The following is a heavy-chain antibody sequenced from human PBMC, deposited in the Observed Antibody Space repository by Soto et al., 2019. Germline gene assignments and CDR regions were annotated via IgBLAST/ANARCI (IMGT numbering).Heavy chain of an antibody. V-gene: IGHV3-48*03. D-gene: IGHD2-2*01. Sequence: PGGSLRLSCAASGFTFSNYEMNWVRQAPGKGLEWVSYISTSGNNIYYADSVKGRFTISRDNAKNSVFLQMNSLRAEDTAVYYCVRRYCSSTSCTFDYWGQGTLVTVSS. J-gene: IGHJ4*02. CDR2: ISTSGNNI. CDR3: VRRYCSSTSCTFDY. CDR1: GFTFSNYE.